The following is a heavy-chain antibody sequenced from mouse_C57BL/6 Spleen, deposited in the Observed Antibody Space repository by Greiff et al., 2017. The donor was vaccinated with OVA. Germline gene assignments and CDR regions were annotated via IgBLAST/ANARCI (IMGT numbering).Heavy chain of an antibody. D-gene: IGHD3-2*02. CDR3: ASPDSSGYYAMDY. CDR2: IWRGGST. J-gene: IGHJ4*01. V-gene: IGHV2-5*01. CDR1: GFSLTSYG. Sequence: VQLKESGPGLVQPSQSLSITCTVSGFSLTSYGVHWVRQSPGKGLEWLGVIWRGGSTDYNAAFMSRLSITKDNSKSQVFFKMNSLQADDTAIYDCASPDSSGYYAMDYWGQGTSVTVSS.